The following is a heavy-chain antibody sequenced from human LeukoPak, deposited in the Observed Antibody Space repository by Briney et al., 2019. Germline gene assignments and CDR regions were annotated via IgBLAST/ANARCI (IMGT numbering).Heavy chain of an antibody. Sequence: SLRLSCAASGFTFDDYAMHWVRQAPGKGLEWVSGISWNSGSIGYADSVKGRFTISRDNAKNSLYLQMNSLRAEDMAFYYCARDPGIAAAGTVGYFDSWGQGILVTVSS. D-gene: IGHD6-13*01. V-gene: IGHV3-9*03. CDR1: GFTFDDYA. CDR2: ISWNSGSI. CDR3: ARDPGIAAAGTVGYFDS. J-gene: IGHJ4*02.